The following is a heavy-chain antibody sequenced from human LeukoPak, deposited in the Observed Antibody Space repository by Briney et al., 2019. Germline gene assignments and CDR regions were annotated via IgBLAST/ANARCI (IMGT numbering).Heavy chain of an antibody. V-gene: IGHV4-59*01. CDR1: GGSIRSYY. D-gene: IGHD3-16*01. Sequence: PSETLSLTCTVSGGSIRSYYWSWIRQPPGKGLEWIGYIYYSGSTNYNPSLKSRVTISVDTSKNQFSLKLSSVTAADTAVYYCARGLGGTQDYWGQGTLVTVSS. CDR2: IYYSGST. CDR3: ARGLGGTQDY. J-gene: IGHJ4*02.